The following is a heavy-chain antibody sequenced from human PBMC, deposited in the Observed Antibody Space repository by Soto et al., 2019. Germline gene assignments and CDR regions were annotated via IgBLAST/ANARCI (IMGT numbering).Heavy chain of an antibody. CDR1: GYSFTTYG. J-gene: IGHJ4*02. V-gene: IGHV1-18*01. CDR2: ISGYNGNT. Sequence: QIQLVQSGTEVKRSGASVKVSCKTSGYSFTTYGLSWVRQAPGRGLERVGRISGYNGNTNYAQKFQGTVILTTDTPTTSGYMEIKSLSSDDTAVYYCVRDTYYYHSSGPAPFEYWGQGTQVTVSS. CDR3: VRDTYYYHSSGPAPFEY. D-gene: IGHD3-22*01.